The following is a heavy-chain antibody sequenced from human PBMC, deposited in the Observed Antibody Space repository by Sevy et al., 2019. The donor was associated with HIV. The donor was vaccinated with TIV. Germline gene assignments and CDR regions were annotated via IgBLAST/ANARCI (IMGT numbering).Heavy chain of an antibody. D-gene: IGHD6-19*01. CDR1: GFTFNTFW. J-gene: IGHJ4*02. V-gene: IGHV3-23*01. Sequence: GGSLRLSCEVSGFTFNTFWMHWVRQAPGKGLEWLSSISGRSGVTTYYANSVNGRFTISRDNSQNTLFLQLSRLRAEDTAIYYCAKDLLTVAGNVDYWGQGTLVTVSS. CDR3: AKDLLTVAGNVDY. CDR2: ISGRSGVTT.